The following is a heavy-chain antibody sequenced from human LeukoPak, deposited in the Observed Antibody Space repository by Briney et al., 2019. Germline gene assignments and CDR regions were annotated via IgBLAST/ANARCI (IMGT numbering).Heavy chain of an antibody. J-gene: IGHJ4*02. CDR3: ARGYSYGYPTFDY. D-gene: IGHD5-18*01. Sequence: SETLSLTCTVSGDSISSYYWSWIRQSPGKGLEWIGYFYYSGSTNYNPSLKSRVTISVDTSKNQFSLKLSSVTAADTAVYYCARGYSYGYPTFDYWGQGTLVTVSS. CDR1: GDSISSYY. V-gene: IGHV4-59*01. CDR2: FYYSGST.